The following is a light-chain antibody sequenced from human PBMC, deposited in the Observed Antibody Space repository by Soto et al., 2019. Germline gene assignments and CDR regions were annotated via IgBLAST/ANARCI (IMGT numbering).Light chain of an antibody. J-gene: IGKJ1*01. CDR1: QSLVHSDGNTY. CDR3: MQGTHWPWT. CDR2: RAS. Sequence: DVEMTQSPLSLPVSLGQPASISCRSSQSLVHSDGNTYLNWFQQRPGQSPRRLISRASNRDSGVPDRFSGVGSGTDFTLEISRVETEDVAVYYCMQGTHWPWTLGQGTKVEIK. V-gene: IGKV2-30*02.